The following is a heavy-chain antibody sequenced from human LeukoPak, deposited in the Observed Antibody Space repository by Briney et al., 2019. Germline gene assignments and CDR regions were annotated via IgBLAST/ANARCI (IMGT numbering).Heavy chain of an antibody. J-gene: IGHJ6*02. CDR1: GFTFDDYA. CDR3: ARDLGGYSYGLKTRYYYYGMDV. CDR2: ISWNSGSI. D-gene: IGHD5-18*01. V-gene: IGHV3-9*01. Sequence: GRSLRLSCAASGFTFDDYAMHWVRQAPGKGLEWVSGISWNSGSIGYADSVKGRFTISRDNAKNTLYLQMNSLRAEDTAVYYCARDLGGYSYGLKTRYYYYGMDVWGQGTTVTVSS.